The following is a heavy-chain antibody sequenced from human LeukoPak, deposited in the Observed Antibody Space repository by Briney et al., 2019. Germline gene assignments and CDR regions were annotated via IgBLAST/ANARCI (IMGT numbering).Heavy chain of an antibody. D-gene: IGHD6-13*01. CDR2: ISCHSGVP. Sequence: ASVKVSCKASGYSFTNHYVHWVRQAPGQGLEWMGRISCHSGVPNYAQKFQGRVTITRDTSISTTFMELTRLTSDDTAVYFCTREVGNSTSWYGRLDPWGQGTLVTVSS. V-gene: IGHV1-2*06. CDR1: GYSFTNHY. CDR3: TREVGNSTSWYGRLDP. J-gene: IGHJ5*02.